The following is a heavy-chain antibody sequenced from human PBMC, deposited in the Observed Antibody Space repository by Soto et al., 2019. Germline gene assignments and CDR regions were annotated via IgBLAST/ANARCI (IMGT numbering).Heavy chain of an antibody. D-gene: IGHD3-22*01. Sequence: EVQLVQSGAEVKKPGESLKISCKGSGYSFTSYWIGWVRQMPGKGLEWMGIIYPGDSDTRYSPSFQGQVTISADKSIRTAYLQWSSMKASDTAMYYCASNYYDSSGYYPPYFDYWGQGTLVTVSS. CDR1: GYSFTSYW. CDR2: IYPGDSDT. CDR3: ASNYYDSSGYYPPYFDY. J-gene: IGHJ4*02. V-gene: IGHV5-51*01.